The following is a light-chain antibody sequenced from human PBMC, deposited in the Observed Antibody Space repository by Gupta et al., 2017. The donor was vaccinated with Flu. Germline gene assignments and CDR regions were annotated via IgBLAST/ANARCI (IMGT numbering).Light chain of an antibody. V-gene: IGLV3-21*02. Sequence: SYVLTQSPSVSVAPGQTAKITCGGNDIRSKMVHWYQQKPGRAPVRVVNDDSDRPSGVPERFSGYNAGNKATRKINRVEAGDEADDYWQVWDPRSEHLVFGGGTKLTVL. CDR3: QVWDPRSEHLV. CDR2: DDS. J-gene: IGLJ2*01. CDR1: DIRSKM.